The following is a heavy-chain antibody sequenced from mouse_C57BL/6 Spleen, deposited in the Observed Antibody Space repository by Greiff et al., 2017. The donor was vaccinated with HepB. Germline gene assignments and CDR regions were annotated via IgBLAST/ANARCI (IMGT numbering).Heavy chain of an antibody. CDR2: ISYDGSN. D-gene: IGHD1-1*01. Sequence: EVKLQESGPGLVKPSQSLSLTCSVTGYSITSGYYWNWIRQFPGNKLEWMGYISYDGSNNYNPSLKNRISITRDTSKNQFFLKLNSVTTEDTATYYCASPVVAKAYAMDYWGQGTSVTVSS. CDR1: GYSITSGYY. V-gene: IGHV3-6*01. J-gene: IGHJ4*01. CDR3: ASPVVAKAYAMDY.